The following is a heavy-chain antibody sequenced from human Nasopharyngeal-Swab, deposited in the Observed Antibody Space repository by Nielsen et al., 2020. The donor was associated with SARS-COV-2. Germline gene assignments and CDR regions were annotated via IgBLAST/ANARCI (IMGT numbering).Heavy chain of an antibody. CDR2: ISYDGSNK. D-gene: IGHD4-23*01. CDR3: ASAYGGSYWYFDL. J-gene: IGHJ2*01. CDR1: GFTFSSYA. Sequence: GESLKISCAASGFTFSSYAMHWVRQAPGKGLEWVAVISYDGSNKYYADSVKGRFTISRENSKNTLYLQMNSLRAEDTAVYYCASAYGGSYWYFDLWGRGTLVTVSS. V-gene: IGHV3-30-3*01.